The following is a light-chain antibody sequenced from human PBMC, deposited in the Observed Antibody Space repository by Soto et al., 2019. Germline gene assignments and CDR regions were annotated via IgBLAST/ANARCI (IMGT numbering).Light chain of an antibody. CDR1: QSISSY. V-gene: IGKV1-39*01. J-gene: IGKJ1*01. CDR2: AAS. Sequence: DVQMTQSPSSLSASVGDRVTITCRASQSISSYLNWYQHKPGKAPKLLINAASSLERGVPSRFSGGGSGTDFTLNISSLQPDDFATYYCQQNYRATPWTFGQGPRWIT. CDR3: QQNYRATPWT.